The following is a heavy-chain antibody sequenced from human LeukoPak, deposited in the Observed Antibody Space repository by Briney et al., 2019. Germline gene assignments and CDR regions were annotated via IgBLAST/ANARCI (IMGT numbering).Heavy chain of an antibody. CDR3: AKDIGYGSGSYERYFDY. Sequence: GGSLRLSCAASGFTFDDYAMHWVRQAPGKGLEWVSGISWNSGSIGYADSVKGRFTISRDNAKNSLYPQMNSLRAEDTALYYCAKDIGYGSGSYERYFDYWGQGTLVTVSS. D-gene: IGHD3-10*01. J-gene: IGHJ4*02. V-gene: IGHV3-9*01. CDR1: GFTFDDYA. CDR2: ISWNSGSI.